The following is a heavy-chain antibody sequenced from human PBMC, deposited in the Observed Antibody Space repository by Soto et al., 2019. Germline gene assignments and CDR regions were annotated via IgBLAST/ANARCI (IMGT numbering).Heavy chain of an antibody. CDR3: ARDRGGITVAANPLGEWFDP. Sequence: SETLSLTCTVSGVSIANFFWSWIRQPPGKGLEWIGYMSQGGTTTYNPSLKGRATISVDTSKNQLSLKLTSVTAADTAMHYCARDRGGITVAANPLGEWFDPWGPGTLVTVSS. D-gene: IGHD6-19*01. V-gene: IGHV4-59*08. J-gene: IGHJ5*02. CDR2: MSQGGTT. CDR1: GVSIANFF.